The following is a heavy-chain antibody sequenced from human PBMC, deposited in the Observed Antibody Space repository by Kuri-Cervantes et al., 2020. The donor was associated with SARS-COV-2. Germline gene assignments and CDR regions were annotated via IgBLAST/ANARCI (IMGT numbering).Heavy chain of an antibody. D-gene: IGHD4-17*01. CDR2: IIPILGIA. Sequence: SVKVSCKASGGTFSSYTISWVRQAPGQGLEWMGRIIPILGIANYAQKFQGRVTITADKSTSTAYMELSSLRSEDTAVYHCARVEEYGDSYYYYYGMDVWGQGTTVTVSS. CDR1: GGTFSSYT. CDR3: ARVEEYGDSYYYYYGMDV. V-gene: IGHV1-69*02. J-gene: IGHJ6*02.